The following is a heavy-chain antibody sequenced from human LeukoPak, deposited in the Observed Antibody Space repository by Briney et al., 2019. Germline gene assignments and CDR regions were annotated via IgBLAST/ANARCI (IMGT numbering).Heavy chain of an antibody. D-gene: IGHD6-13*01. Sequence: GASVKVSCKASGYIFSDYYMHWVRQAPGQGLEWLGWINPKPGAADYAQQFRGRVTMTRDTSINTDFMEMKRVTSDDTAVYYCARGAEAETSPLDFWGQGTLVIVS. CDR1: GYIFSDYY. CDR3: ARGAEAETSPLDF. J-gene: IGHJ4*02. CDR2: INPKPGAA. V-gene: IGHV1-2*02.